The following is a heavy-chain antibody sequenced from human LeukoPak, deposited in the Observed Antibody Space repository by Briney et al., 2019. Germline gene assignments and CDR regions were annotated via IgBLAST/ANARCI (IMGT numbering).Heavy chain of an antibody. CDR3: ASSMVATKVLDY. CDR1: GFTFSSYS. V-gene: IGHV3-21*01. Sequence: GGSLRLSCAASGFTFSSYSMNWVRQAPGRGLEWVSSISSSSSYIYYADSVKGRFTISRDNAKNSLYLQMNSLRAEDTAVYYCASSMVATKVLDYWGQGTLVTVSS. D-gene: IGHD5-12*01. J-gene: IGHJ4*02. CDR2: ISSSSSYI.